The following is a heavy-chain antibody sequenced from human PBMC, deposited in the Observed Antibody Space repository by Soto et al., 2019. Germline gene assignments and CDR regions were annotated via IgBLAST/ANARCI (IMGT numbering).Heavy chain of an antibody. CDR3: ARGLRDYVWGSYRYSAFDI. D-gene: IGHD3-16*02. CDR1: GGSFSGYY. CDR2: INHSGST. Sequence: QVQLQQWGAGLLKPSETLSLTCAVYGGSFSGYYWSWIRQPPGKGLEWIGEINHSGSTNYNPSLKSRVTISVDTSKNQFSLQLSSVTAADTAVYYCARGLRDYVWGSYRYSAFDIWGQGTMVTVSS. J-gene: IGHJ3*02. V-gene: IGHV4-34*01.